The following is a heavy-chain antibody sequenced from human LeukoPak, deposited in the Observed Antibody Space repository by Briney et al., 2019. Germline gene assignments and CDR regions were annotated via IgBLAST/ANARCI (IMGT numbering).Heavy chain of an antibody. V-gene: IGHV3-7*01. CDR3: AREADTVIGSLDY. CDR1: GFTFSGYW. CDR2: INQDGSEK. J-gene: IGHJ4*02. D-gene: IGHD3-22*01. Sequence: PGGSLRLSCAASGFTFSGYWMSWVRQAPGKGLEWVANINQDGSEKYYVDSVKGRFTISRDNAKNSLFLQMGSLRVEDTAVYYCAREADTVIGSLDYWGQGTLVTVSS.